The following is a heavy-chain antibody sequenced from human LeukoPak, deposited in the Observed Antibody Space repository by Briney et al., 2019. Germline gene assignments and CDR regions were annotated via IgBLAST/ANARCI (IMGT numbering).Heavy chain of an antibody. V-gene: IGHV1-46*01. D-gene: IGHD3-22*01. J-gene: IGHJ4*02. Sequence: ASVKVSCKASGYTFTSYYMHWVRQAPGQGLEWMGIINPSGGSTSYAQKFQGRVTMTRDTSTSTVYMELSSLRSEDTAVSYCARDRAYDSSGYLPYDYWGQGTLVTVSS. CDR2: INPSGGST. CDR3: ARDRAYDSSGYLPYDY. CDR1: GYTFTSYY.